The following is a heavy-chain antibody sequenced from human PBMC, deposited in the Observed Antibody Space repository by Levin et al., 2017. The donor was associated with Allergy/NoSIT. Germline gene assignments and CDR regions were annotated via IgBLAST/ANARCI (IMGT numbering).Heavy chain of an antibody. CDR2: MTSNGGSA. D-gene: IGHD3-10*01. V-gene: IGHV3-43*01. Sequence: LSGGSLRLSCAASGFTFHDYTMHWVRQAPGKGLEWVSLMTSNGGSAYYADSVKGRFTISRDNSKNSLYLQMTSLRTEDTALYYCAKDNQLRYGWFGNFDSWGRGTLVTVSS. J-gene: IGHJ4*02. CDR1: GFTFHDYT. CDR3: AKDNQLRYGWFGNFDS.